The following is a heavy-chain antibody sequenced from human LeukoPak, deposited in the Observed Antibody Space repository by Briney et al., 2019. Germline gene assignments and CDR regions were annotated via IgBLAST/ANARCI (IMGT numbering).Heavy chain of an antibody. Sequence: ASVKVSCKASGYTFTNYAMHWVRQAPGQRLEWMGWINAGNGNTKYSQKFQGRVTITRDTSASTAYMELSSLRSADTAVYYCARSTDYGSATLFDPWGQGTLVTVSS. V-gene: IGHV1-3*01. J-gene: IGHJ5*02. CDR3: ARSTDYGSATLFDP. CDR2: INAGNGNT. CDR1: GYTFTNYA. D-gene: IGHD3-10*01.